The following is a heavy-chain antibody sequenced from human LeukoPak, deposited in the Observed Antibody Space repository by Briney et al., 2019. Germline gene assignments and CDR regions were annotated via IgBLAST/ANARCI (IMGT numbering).Heavy chain of an antibody. D-gene: IGHD3-16*01. CDR1: GYIFTGYY. J-gene: IGHJ4*02. CDR2: ISPNSGGA. V-gene: IGHV1-2*02. CDR3: ARVYYLWESYPYLFDY. Sequence: ASVKVSCKASGYIFTGYYMHWVRQAPGQGLEWMGWISPNSGGANYAQKFRGRVTMTRDTSITTAYMELSSLKSDDTALYYCARVYYLWESYPYLFDYWGQGSLVTVSS.